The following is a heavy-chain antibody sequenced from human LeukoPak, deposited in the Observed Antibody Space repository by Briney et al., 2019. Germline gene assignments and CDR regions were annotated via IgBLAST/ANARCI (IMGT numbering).Heavy chain of an antibody. Sequence: SETLSLTCAVYGGSFSGYYWSWIRQPPGKGLEWIGEINHSGSTNYNPSLKSRVTISVDTSKNQFSLKLSSVTAADTAVYYCARGLPTMVRGVIMLSRNWFDPWGPGTLVTVSS. CDR1: GGSFSGYY. V-gene: IGHV4-34*01. CDR2: INHSGST. J-gene: IGHJ5*02. CDR3: ARGLPTMVRGVIMLSRNWFDP. D-gene: IGHD3-10*01.